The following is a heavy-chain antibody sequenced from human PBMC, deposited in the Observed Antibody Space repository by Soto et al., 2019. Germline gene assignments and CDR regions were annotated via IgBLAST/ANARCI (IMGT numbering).Heavy chain of an antibody. J-gene: IGHJ4*02. CDR2: IYWNKDK. CDR3: VHTVMVHTITGGHYFDY. V-gene: IGHV2-5*01. Sequence: SGPTVANPTYTLTLTCTFSALSRSTNGVGVGWIRQPPGKPLEWLAVIYWNKDKRYSPSLKSRLSITTDTSNNQVVLTMPTMDPVDTATYYCVHTVMVHTITGGHYFDYWGPGTLGTV. CDR1: ALSRSTNGVG. D-gene: IGHD2-8*01.